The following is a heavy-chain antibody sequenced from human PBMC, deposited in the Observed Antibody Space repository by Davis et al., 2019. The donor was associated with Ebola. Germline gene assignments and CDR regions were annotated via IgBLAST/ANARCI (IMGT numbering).Heavy chain of an antibody. CDR3: AREGIEYCSGGSCYSSDWYFDL. J-gene: IGHJ2*01. V-gene: IGHV1-3*01. CDR2: INAGNGNT. Sequence: ASVKVSCKASGYTFTSYAMHWVRQAPGQRLEWMGWINAGNGNTKYSQKFQGRVTITRDTSASTAYMELSSLRSEDTAVYYCAREGIEYCSGGSCYSSDWYFDLWGRGTLVTVSS. CDR1: GYTFTSYA. D-gene: IGHD2-15*01.